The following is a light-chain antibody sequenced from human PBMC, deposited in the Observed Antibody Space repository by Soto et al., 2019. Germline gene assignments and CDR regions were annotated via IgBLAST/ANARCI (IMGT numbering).Light chain of an antibody. CDR2: DVS. CDR1: QSVSSN. V-gene: IGKV3-15*01. CDR3: QQYNNWPPT. Sequence: EIVLTQSPGTLSLSPGERATLSCRASQSVSSNLAWYQQKPGQAPRLLIYDVSTRATGVPARFSGSGSGTEFTLTISSPQSEDFAVYYCQQYNNWPPTFGQGTRLEIK. J-gene: IGKJ5*01.